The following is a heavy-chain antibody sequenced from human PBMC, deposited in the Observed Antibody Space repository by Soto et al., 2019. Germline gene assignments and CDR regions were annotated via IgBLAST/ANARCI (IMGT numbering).Heavy chain of an antibody. V-gene: IGHV4-31*03. CDR2: IYYSGST. CDR1: GVSISSGGYY. CDR3: AREYYYDSSGFDY. D-gene: IGHD3-22*01. Sequence: SETLSLTCTVSGVSISSGGYYWTWIRQHPQEGLEWIGHIYYSGSTYYNPSLKSRVTVSVDTSKNQSSLKLSSVTAADTAVYYCAREYYYDSSGFDYWGQGTLVTVSS. J-gene: IGHJ4*02.